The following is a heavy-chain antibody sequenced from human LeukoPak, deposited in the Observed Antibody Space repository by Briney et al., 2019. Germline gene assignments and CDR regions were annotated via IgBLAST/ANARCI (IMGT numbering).Heavy chain of an antibody. CDR3: AIGDSLGELSSSFEY. D-gene: IGHD3-16*02. V-gene: IGHV3-30*04. CDR1: GFTFSNYA. CDR2: VSYDGSNK. Sequence: PGGSLRLSCAASGFTFSNYAMHWVRQAPDKGLEWVAVVSYDGSNKYYADSVKGRFTVSRDNSKNTLYLQMNSLRAEDTAVSYCAIGDSLGELSSSFEYWGQGTWSPSPQ. J-gene: IGHJ4*02.